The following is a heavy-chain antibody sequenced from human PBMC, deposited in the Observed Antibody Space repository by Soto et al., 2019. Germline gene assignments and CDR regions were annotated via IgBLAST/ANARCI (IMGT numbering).Heavy chain of an antibody. J-gene: IGHJ4*02. CDR1: GFTFSDYY. D-gene: IGHD5-18*01. CDR3: ARALTVMVKVFDY. CDR2: ISSSSRTI. V-gene: IGHV3-48*02. Sequence: PGGSLRLSCAASGFTFSDYYMNWVRQAPGKGLEWVSSISSSSRTIYYADSVKGRFTISRDNAKNSLYLQMNSLRDEDTAVYYCARALTVMVKVFDYWGQGTLVTVSS.